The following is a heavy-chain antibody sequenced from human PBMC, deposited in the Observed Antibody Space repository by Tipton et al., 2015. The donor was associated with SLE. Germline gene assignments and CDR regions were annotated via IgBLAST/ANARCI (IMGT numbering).Heavy chain of an antibody. J-gene: IGHJ4*02. D-gene: IGHD3-10*01. Sequence: TLSLTCTVSGGSISSGSYYWSWIRQPPGKGLEWIGEINHSGSTNYNPSLKSRVTISVDTSKNQFSLKLSSVTAADTAVYYCARSSNLYGSGAGDYWGQGTLVTASS. CDR1: GGSISSGSYY. CDR3: ARSSNLYGSGAGDY. V-gene: IGHV4-39*07. CDR2: INHSGST.